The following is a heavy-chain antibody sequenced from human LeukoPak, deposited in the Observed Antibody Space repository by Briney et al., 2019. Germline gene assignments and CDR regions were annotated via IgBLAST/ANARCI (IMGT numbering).Heavy chain of an antibody. CDR1: GGSITGYH. Sequence: SETLCLTCAVSGGSITGYHWSWVRQPPGKGLEWIGYIYSSETTEYKPSLKRRGTISSDTTKNQFSFQPTSRTAAEPALLYCARRNDFDNWGQGTLVTVSS. V-gene: IGHV4-4*08. J-gene: IGHJ4*01. D-gene: IGHD3-16*01. CDR2: IYSSETT. CDR3: ARRNDFDN.